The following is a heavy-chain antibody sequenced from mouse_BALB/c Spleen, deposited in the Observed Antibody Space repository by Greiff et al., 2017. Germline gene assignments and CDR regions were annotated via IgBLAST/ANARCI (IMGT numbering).Heavy chain of an antibody. J-gene: IGHJ3*01. CDR2: ISSGGST. D-gene: IGHD2-4*01. CDR3: ARLPMITTPWFAY. Sequence: EVQLVESGGGLVKPGGSLKLSCAASGFTFSSYAMSWVRQTPEKRLEWVASISSGGSTYYPDSVKGRFTISRDNARNILYLQMSSLRSEDTAMYYCARLPMITTPWFAYWGQGTLVTVSA. CDR1: GFTFSSYA. V-gene: IGHV5-6-5*01.